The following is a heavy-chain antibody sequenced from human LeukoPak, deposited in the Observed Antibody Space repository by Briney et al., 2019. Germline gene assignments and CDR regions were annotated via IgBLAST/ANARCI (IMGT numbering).Heavy chain of an antibody. CDR3: ARDGYGDYAFDY. CDR2: IIPIFGTA. V-gene: IGHV1-69*13. D-gene: IGHD4-17*01. CDR1: GGTFSSYA. J-gene: IGHJ4*02. Sequence: SVKVSCKASGGTFSSYAISWVRQAPGQGLEWMGGIIPIFGTANYAQKFQGRVAITADESTSTAYMELSSLRSEDTAVYYCARDGYGDYAFDYWGQGTLVTVSS.